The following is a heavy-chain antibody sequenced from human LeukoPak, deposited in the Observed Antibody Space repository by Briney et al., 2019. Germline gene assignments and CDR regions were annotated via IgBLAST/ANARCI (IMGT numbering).Heavy chain of an antibody. CDR1: GFTFDDYA. CDR3: AKDYKPYYDFWSGYSANWFDP. CDR2: ISGDGGST. Sequence: GGSLRLSCAASGFTFDDYAMHWVRQAPGKGLGWVSLISGDGGSTYYADSVKGRFTISRDNSKNSLYLQMNSLRTEDTALYYCAKDYKPYYDFWSGYSANWFDPWGQGTLVTV. J-gene: IGHJ5*02. D-gene: IGHD3-3*01. V-gene: IGHV3-43*02.